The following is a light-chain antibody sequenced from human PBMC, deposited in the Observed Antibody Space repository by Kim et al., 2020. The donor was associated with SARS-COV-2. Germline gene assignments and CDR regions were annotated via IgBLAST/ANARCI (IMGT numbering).Light chain of an antibody. CDR1: QSISSY. J-gene: IGKJ5*01. CDR2: DAS. Sequence: EIVLTQSPATLSLSPGERATLSCRASQSISSYLAWYQQKPGQAPRLLIYDASNRATGIPARFSGSGSGTDFTLTISSLEPEDFVVYYCQQRSKWPITFGQGTRLEIK. V-gene: IGKV3-11*01. CDR3: QQRSKWPIT.